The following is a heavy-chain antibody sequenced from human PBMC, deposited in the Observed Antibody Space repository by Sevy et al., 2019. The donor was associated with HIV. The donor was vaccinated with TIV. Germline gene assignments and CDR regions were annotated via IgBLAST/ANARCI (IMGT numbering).Heavy chain of an antibody. Sequence: GGSLRLSCEASGFTFSPYWMTWVRQAPGKGLEWVANIRPDGSDKYYVYSVKGRFTISRDNAKNSLYLQMNSLRADDTAMYYCARGLGLDRWGQGALVTVSS. CDR2: IRPDGSDK. CDR1: GFTFSPYW. J-gene: IGHJ5*02. CDR3: ARGLGLDR. V-gene: IGHV3-7*01. D-gene: IGHD6-19*01.